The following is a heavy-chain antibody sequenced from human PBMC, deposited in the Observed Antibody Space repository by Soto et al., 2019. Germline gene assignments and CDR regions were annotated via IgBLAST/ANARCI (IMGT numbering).Heavy chain of an antibody. CDR2: IYYSGRT. CDR1: GGCISRYY. J-gene: IGHJ5*02. CDR3: ARGYCSSTTCYIWDNWFDP. V-gene: IGHV4-59*01. D-gene: IGHD2-2*01. Sequence: QVQLQESGPGLVKPSETLSLTCTVSGGCISRYYWSWIRQPPGKGLEWIGYIYYSGRTNYNPSLKSRVTISVDTPKNQFSLKLSSVTAADTAVYYCARGYCSSTTCYIWDNWFDPWGQGTLVTVSS.